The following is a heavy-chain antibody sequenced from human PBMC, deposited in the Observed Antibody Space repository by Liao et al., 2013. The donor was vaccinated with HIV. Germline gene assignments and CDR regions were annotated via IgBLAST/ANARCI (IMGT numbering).Heavy chain of an antibody. J-gene: IGHJ4*02. CDR3: ARSYMGGDETFDF. V-gene: IGHV4-59*11. D-gene: IGHD2-21*02. Sequence: QVQLQESGPGLVKPSETLSLTCRVSGGSISAHYCSWIRQSPGKGLEWIGYIYYRGSTNYNPSLESRVTMSVDESEKQFSLKLTSVTAADTAVYYCARSYMGGDETFDFWGPGILVTVSS. CDR1: GGSISAHY. CDR2: IYYRGST.